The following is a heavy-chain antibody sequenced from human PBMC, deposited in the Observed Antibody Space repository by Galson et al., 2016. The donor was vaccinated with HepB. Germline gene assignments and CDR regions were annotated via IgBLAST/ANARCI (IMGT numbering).Heavy chain of an antibody. CDR2: INTVGSII. V-gene: IGHV3-74*01. Sequence: SLGLSCAASGFTFSRYWMHWVRQAPGEGLVWVSRINTVGSIINYADSVKGRFTISRDNARNTLYLQMNSLRDEDTAVYYCAKEATATTGAKTKRVWYFDLWGRGTLVTVSS. CDR3: AKEATATTGAKTKRVWYFDL. D-gene: IGHD1-7*01. J-gene: IGHJ2*01. CDR1: GFTFSRYW.